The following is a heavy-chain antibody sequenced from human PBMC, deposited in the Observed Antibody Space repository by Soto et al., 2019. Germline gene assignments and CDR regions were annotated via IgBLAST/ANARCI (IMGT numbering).Heavy chain of an antibody. CDR2: IKTDGSST. D-gene: IGHD5-18*01. CDR1: GFSFSSYW. Sequence: EVQLVESGGGLVQPGGSLRLSCAASGFSFSSYWIHWVRQAPGKGLVWVSRIKTDGSSTDYADSVKGRFTISRDNAKNTLYLQMNSLRAEYTAVYYCAKREGNTYGLFHWGQGTLVTVSS. J-gene: IGHJ4*02. V-gene: IGHV3-74*01. CDR3: AKREGNTYGLFH.